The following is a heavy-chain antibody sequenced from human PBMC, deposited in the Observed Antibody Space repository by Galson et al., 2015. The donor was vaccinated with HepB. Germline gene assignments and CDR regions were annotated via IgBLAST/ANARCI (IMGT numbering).Heavy chain of an antibody. CDR2: ISYDGSNK. D-gene: IGHD6-19*01. J-gene: IGHJ4*02. Sequence: LRLSCAASGFTFSNYGMHWVRQAPGKGLEWVAVISYDGSNKYYADSVKGRFTISRDNSKNTLYLQMNSLRAEDTALYYCAKDPYLYSALAGTVAGFDYWGQGTLVTVSS. CDR3: AKDPYLYSALAGTVAGFDY. V-gene: IGHV3-30*18. CDR1: GFTFSNYG.